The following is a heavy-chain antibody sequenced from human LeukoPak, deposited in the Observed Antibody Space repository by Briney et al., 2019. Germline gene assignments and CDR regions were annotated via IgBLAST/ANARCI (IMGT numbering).Heavy chain of an antibody. Sequence: SVTVSCTASGGTFSSYAISWVRQAPGQGLEWMGGIIPIFGTANYAQKFQGRVTITADESTSTAYMELSSLRSEDTAVYYCARAPGAPYYYYGMDVWGQGTTVTVSS. CDR1: GGTFSSYA. CDR2: IIPIFGTA. D-gene: IGHD1-26*01. V-gene: IGHV1-69*13. CDR3: ARAPGAPYYYYGMDV. J-gene: IGHJ6*02.